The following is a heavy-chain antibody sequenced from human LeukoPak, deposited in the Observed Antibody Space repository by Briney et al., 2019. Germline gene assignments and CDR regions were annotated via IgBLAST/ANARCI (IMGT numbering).Heavy chain of an antibody. CDR1: GGSISSVVYY. CDR2: IYYSGST. J-gene: IGHJ4*01. V-gene: IGHV4-31*03. D-gene: IGHD4-17*01. Sequence: KPSQTLSDTCTVSGGSISSVVYYRRWIRQHPGKGLEWIGYIYYSGSTYYNPSLKSRVTISVDTSKNQFSLKLSSVTAADTAVYYCARDNHFYGHYALDFWGRGTLVTVSS. CDR3: ARDNHFYGHYALDF.